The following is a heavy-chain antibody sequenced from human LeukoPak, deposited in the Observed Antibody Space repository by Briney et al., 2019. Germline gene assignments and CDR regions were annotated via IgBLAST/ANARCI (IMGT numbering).Heavy chain of an antibody. CDR2: IIPIFGTA. CDR3: ASATQSYASFDY. V-gene: IGHV1-69*13. Sequence: ASVKVSCKASGGTFSSYAISWVRQAPGQGLEWMGGIIPIFGTANYAQKFQGKVTITADESTSTAYMELSSLRSEDTAVYYCASATQSYASFDYWGQGTLVTVSS. D-gene: IGHD4-17*01. CDR1: GGTFSSYA. J-gene: IGHJ4*02.